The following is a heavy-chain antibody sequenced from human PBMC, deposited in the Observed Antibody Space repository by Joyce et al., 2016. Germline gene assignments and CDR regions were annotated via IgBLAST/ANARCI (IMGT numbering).Heavy chain of an antibody. Sequence: QVQLQESGPGLVKPSETLSLTCTISGGSISSFHWNWIRQSPGKGLEWIGDIYYSGSTNYYPSLKTRVTMSIDTSKNQFSLTLTSVTAADTAVYYCARRTTNYYYGLDVWGEGAMVTVSS. CDR2: IYYSGST. CDR3: ARRTTNYYYGLDV. D-gene: IGHD1-1*01. J-gene: IGHJ6*04. CDR1: GGSISSFH. V-gene: IGHV4-59*01.